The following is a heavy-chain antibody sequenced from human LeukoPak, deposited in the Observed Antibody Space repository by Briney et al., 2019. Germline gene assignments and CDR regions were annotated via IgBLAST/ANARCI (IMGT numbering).Heavy chain of an antibody. D-gene: IGHD2-2*01. CDR3: ARQSTWGRFDY. J-gene: IGHJ4*02. Sequence: SETLSLTCTVSGGSISSYYWSWIRQPSGKGLEWIGYIYYSGSTNYNPSLKSRLTISVDTSKNLFSLKLGSVTAADTAVYYCARQSTWGRFDYWGQGTLVTVSS. V-gene: IGHV4-59*01. CDR2: IYYSGST. CDR1: GGSISSYY.